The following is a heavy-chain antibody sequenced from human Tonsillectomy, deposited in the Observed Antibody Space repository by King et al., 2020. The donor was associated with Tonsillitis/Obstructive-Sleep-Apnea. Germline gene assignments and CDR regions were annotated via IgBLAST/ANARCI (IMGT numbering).Heavy chain of an antibody. CDR1: GGTFNSYG. J-gene: IGHJ4*02. CDR2: IIPMIGIT. D-gene: IGHD2-2*02. CDR3: ARDQGYCSTSRCYKPFDY. Sequence: VQLVESGAEVKKPGSSVKVSCKASGGTFNSYGITWVRQAPGQGLEWMGRIIPMIGITNYAQKLQDRVTITADKSTSTAYMELNSLRSADTAVYYCARDQGYCSTSRCYKPFDYWGQGTPVTVSS. V-gene: IGHV1-69*09.